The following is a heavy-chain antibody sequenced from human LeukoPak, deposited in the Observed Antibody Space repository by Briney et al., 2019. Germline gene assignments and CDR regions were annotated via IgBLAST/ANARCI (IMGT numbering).Heavy chain of an antibody. CDR2: IYHSGST. CDR3: AIFYYSNFPGY. V-gene: IGHV4-30-2*01. Sequence: SQTLSLTCAVSGGSISSGGYSWSWIRQPPGKGLEWIGYIYHSGSTYYNPSLKSRVTISVDRSKNQFSLKLSSVTAADTAVYYCAIFYYSNFPGYWGQGTLVTVSS. J-gene: IGHJ4*02. CDR1: GGSISSGGYS. D-gene: IGHD4-11*01.